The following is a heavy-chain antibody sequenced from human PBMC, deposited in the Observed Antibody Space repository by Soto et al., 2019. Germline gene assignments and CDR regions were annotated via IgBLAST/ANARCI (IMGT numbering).Heavy chain of an antibody. J-gene: IGHJ3*02. CDR3: ARSDDDSPTLHAFES. D-gene: IGHD3-22*01. Sequence: SETLSLTCTVSGGSISSCGYYWNWIRQHPGKGLEWIGYIYYSGSTYYNPSLKSRVTISVDTSKNKFSLKLSSVTAADTAVYYCARSDDDSPTLHAFESWGQGTMVTV. V-gene: IGHV4-31*03. CDR2: IYYSGST. CDR1: GGSISSCGYY.